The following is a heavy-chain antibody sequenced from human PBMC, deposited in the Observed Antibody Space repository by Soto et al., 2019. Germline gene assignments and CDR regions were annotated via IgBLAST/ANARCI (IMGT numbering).Heavy chain of an antibody. CDR2: IIPIFGTA. Sequence: SVKVSCKASGGTFSSYAISWVRQAPGQGLEWMGGIIPIFGTANYAQKFXGXXTXXXXXSTXTAYMELSSLRSEDTAVYYCAXXXXXSGWAPHYYGMDVWGQGTTVTVSS. CDR1: GGTFSSYA. D-gene: IGHD6-19*01. J-gene: IGHJ6*02. V-gene: IGHV1-69*13. CDR3: AXXXXXSGWAPHYYGMDV.